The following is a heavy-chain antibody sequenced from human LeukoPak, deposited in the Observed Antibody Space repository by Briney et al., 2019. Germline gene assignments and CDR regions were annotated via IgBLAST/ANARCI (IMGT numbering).Heavy chain of an antibody. J-gene: IGHJ4*02. D-gene: IGHD3-10*01. CDR2: ITTTVGDT. V-gene: IGHV3-23*01. Sequence: GSLRLSFAASGLTFPDYAMTWVRQPQGSRLDWASTITTTVGDTHYADSVKGRFTVSRDDSKGTLFLQMNSLRAEDTGVYYCAKRPYGSGGGHFDHWGQGTLAIVSS. CDR1: GLTFPDYA. CDR3: AKRPYGSGGGHFDH.